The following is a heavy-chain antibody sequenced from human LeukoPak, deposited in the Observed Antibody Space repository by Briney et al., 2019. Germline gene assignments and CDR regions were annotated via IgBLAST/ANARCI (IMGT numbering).Heavy chain of an antibody. Sequence: EASVKVSCKASGYTFTGYLMHWVRQAPGQGPEWMGWINPNNGDTNYAQKFQGRVTMTGVTSITTAYMELSSLRSDDTAVYYCARTRGTHISMAYLDSWGQGTLVTVSS. CDR2: INPNNGDT. J-gene: IGHJ4*02. CDR1: GYTFTGYL. V-gene: IGHV1-2*02. CDR3: ARTRGTHISMAYLDS. D-gene: IGHD2/OR15-2a*01.